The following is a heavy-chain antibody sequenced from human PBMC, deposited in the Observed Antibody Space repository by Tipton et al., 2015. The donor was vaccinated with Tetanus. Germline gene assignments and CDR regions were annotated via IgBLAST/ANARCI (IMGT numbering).Heavy chain of an antibody. V-gene: IGHV3-9*01. CDR2: ISWNRASV. CDR1: GFTFGDYA. CDR3: AKDLEWSFDY. J-gene: IGHJ4*02. Sequence: VQLVQSGGGLVQPGRSLRLACEASGFTFGDYAMNWVRQAPGKGLQWVAGISWNRASVGYADSVKGRFTISRDYSKNTVFLDMSNLRAEDTALYYCAKDLEWSFDYWGQGTRVTVSS. D-gene: IGHD3-3*01.